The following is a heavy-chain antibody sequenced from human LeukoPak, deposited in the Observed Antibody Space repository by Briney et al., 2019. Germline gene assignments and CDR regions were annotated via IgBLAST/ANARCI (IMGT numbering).Heavy chain of an antibody. V-gene: IGHV3-48*01. CDR3: ARGLLSFMRSDYSNYWDNWFDP. D-gene: IGHD4-11*01. CDR2: ISSGSSTI. CDR1: RLTFSSYS. J-gene: IGHJ5*02. Sequence: GGSLRLSCAASRLTFSSYSMNWVRQAPGKGLEWISYISSGSSTIYYADSVKGRFTISRDNAKNSLYLHLSSLRSEDTAVYYCARGLLSFMRSDYSNYWDNWFDPWGQGTLVTVSS.